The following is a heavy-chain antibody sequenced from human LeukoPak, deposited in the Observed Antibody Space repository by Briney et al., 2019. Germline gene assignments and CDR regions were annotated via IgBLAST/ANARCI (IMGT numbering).Heavy chain of an antibody. V-gene: IGHV3-23*01. J-gene: IGHJ6*02. CDR1: GFTFSSYA. D-gene: IGHD2-2*02. CDR3: ARGPPVVPAAIYYYYGMDV. Sequence: PGGSLRLSCAASGFTFSSYALSWVRQAPGKGLEWVSGMDGRGGTITYADSVKGRFTISRDNSKNTLYLQMNSLRAEDTPVYYCARGPPVVPAAIYYYYGMDVWGQGTTVTVSS. CDR2: MDGRGGTI.